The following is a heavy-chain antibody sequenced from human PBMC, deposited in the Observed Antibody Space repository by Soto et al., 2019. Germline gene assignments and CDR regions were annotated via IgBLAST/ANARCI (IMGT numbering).Heavy chain of an antibody. Sequence: SVKVSCKASGYTLTELSMHWVRQAPGKGLEWMGGFDPEDGETIYAQKFQGRVTMTEDTSTDTAYMELSSLRSEDTAVYYCATTLIAVAGGGDFDYWGQGTLVTVSS. D-gene: IGHD6-19*01. V-gene: IGHV1-24*01. CDR1: GYTLTELS. CDR2: FDPEDGET. CDR3: ATTLIAVAGGGDFDY. J-gene: IGHJ4*02.